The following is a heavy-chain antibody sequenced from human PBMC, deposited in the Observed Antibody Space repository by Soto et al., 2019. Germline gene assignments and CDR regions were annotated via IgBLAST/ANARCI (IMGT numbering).Heavy chain of an antibody. CDR3: AREPYLPKARNDL. J-gene: IGHJ5*02. Sequence: KPAETLSLTCSVSGDSISSAAYFWTWIRQSPGKGLEWISNIFHSGTTYSNPSLKRRLLISIENTNNQFSLMLTSVTAAASAVYFFAREPYLPKARNDLWGPGTLVTVSS. V-gene: IGHV4-30-4*01. CDR2: IFHSGTT. CDR1: GDSISSAAYF.